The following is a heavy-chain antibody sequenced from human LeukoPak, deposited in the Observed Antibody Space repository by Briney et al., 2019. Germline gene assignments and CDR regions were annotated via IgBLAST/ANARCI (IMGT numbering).Heavy chain of an antibody. CDR3: AKAVCYDSMDDAFDI. CDR2: ISYDGSNK. J-gene: IGHJ3*02. V-gene: IGHV3-30*18. D-gene: IGHD3-22*01. CDR1: GFTFSSYG. Sequence: GGSLRLSCAASGFTFSSYGMHWVRQAPGKGLEWVAVISYDGSNKYYADSVKGRFTISRDNSKNTLYLQMNSLRAGDTAVYYCAKAVCYDSMDDAFDIWGQGTMVTVSS.